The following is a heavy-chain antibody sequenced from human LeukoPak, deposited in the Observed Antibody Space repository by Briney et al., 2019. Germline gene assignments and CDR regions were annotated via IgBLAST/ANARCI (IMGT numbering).Heavy chain of an antibody. CDR1: GGSISSSSYY. J-gene: IGHJ4*02. Sequence: SETLSLTCTVSGGSISSSSYYWGWIRQPPGKGLEWIGSIYHSGSTYYNPSLKSRVTISVDTSKNQFSLKLSSVTAADTAVYYCARDGDYDFWSGLFDYWGQGTLVTVSS. CDR2: IYHSGST. D-gene: IGHD3-3*01. V-gene: IGHV4-39*07. CDR3: ARDGDYDFWSGLFDY.